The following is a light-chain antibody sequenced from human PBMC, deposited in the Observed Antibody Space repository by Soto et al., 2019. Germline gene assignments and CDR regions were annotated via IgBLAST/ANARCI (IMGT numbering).Light chain of an antibody. CDR1: SSDVGGYNY. CDR2: EVT. CDR3: SSYAASNNFYFV. V-gene: IGLV2-8*01. Sequence: QSVLTQPPSASGSPGQSVTISCTGTSSDVGGYNYVSWYQQDPGRALKLMIYEVTKRPSGVPDRFFGSKSCNTASLTVSGLQAEDEADYYCSSYAASNNFYFVFGGGTQLTVL. J-gene: IGLJ3*02.